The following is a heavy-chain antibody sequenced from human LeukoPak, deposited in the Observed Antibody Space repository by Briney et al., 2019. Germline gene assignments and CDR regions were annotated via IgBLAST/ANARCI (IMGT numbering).Heavy chain of an antibody. CDR3: ARGYYDFWSGYCTPKVVGVRAFDY. Sequence: ASVKVSFKASGYTFTSYGISWVRQAPGQGLEWMGWISAYNGNTNYAQKLQGRVTMTTDTSTSTAYMELRSLRSDDTAVYYCARGYYDFWSGYCTPKVVGVRAFDYWGQGTLVTVSS. V-gene: IGHV1-18*01. CDR2: ISAYNGNT. CDR1: GYTFTSYG. J-gene: IGHJ4*02. D-gene: IGHD3-3*01.